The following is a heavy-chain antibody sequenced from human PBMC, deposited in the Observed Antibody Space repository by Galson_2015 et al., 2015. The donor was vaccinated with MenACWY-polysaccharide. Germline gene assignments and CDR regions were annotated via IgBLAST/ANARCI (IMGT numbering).Heavy chain of an antibody. CDR2: IWYDGSNK. CDR3: ATIRGSAPNYYMDV. Sequence: SLRLSCAASGLRFGNYGMQWARQAPGKGLEWVALIWYDGSNKYYSDPVKGRFGISRDNSKNTLYLQMNSLRIEDTAVYYCATIRGSAPNYYMDVWGKGTTVTVSS. CDR1: GLRFGNYG. V-gene: IGHV3-33*03. J-gene: IGHJ6*03. D-gene: IGHD5-12*01.